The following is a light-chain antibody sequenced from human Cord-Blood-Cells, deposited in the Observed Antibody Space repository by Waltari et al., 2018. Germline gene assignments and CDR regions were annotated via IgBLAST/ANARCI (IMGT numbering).Light chain of an antibody. CDR1: QSVLYSSNNKNY. Sequence: DIVMTQSPDSLAVSLDERATLNCKSSQSVLYSSNNKNYLAWYQQKPGQPPKLLIYWASTRESGVPDRFSGSGSGTDFTLTISSPQAEDVAVYYCQQYYSTPYTFGQGTKLEIK. CDR3: QQYYSTPYT. CDR2: WAS. V-gene: IGKV4-1*01. J-gene: IGKJ2*01.